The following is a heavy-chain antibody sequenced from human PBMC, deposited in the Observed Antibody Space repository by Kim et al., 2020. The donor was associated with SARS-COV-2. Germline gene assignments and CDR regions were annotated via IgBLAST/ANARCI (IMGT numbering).Heavy chain of an antibody. CDR2: IYYSGST. D-gene: IGHD3-22*01. CDR3: ATRRVYDSSGYFDY. J-gene: IGHJ4*02. CDR1: GGSISSGGYY. Sequence: SETLSLTCTVSGGSISSGGYYWSWIRQHPGKGLEWIGYIYYSGSTYYNPSLKSRVTISVDTSKNQFSLKLSSVTAADTAVYYCATRRVYDSSGYFDYWGQGTLVTVSS. V-gene: IGHV4-31*03.